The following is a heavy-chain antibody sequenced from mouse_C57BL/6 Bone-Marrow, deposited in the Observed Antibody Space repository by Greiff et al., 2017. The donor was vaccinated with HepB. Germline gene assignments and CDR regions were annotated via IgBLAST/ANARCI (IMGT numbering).Heavy chain of an antibody. CDR3: VRQGGSYWYFDF. D-gene: IGHD1-1*02. J-gene: IGHJ1*03. CDR2: IRSKSSNYAT. V-gene: IGHV10-3*01. CDR1: GFTFNTYA. Sequence: EVQGVESGGGLVQPKGSLKLSCAASGFTFNTYAMHWVRQAPGKGLEWVARIRSKSSNYATYYADSVKDRFTISRDDSQSMLYLQMNNLKTEDTARNYCVRQGGSYWYFDFWGKGTPVTVPS.